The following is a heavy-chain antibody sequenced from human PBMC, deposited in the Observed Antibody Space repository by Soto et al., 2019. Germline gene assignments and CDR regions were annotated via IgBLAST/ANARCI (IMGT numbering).Heavy chain of an antibody. J-gene: IGHJ4*02. CDR3: GTPENFDY. CDR2: IYPGDSDT. V-gene: IGHV5-51*01. D-gene: IGHD1-1*01. CDR1: GYSFTSYW. Sequence: GESLKISCKGSGYSFTSYWIGWVRQMPGKGLEWMGIIYPGDSDTRYSPSFQGQVTISADKSISTAYLQWSSLKASDTAIDLNGTPENFDYWGQGTLVTVSS.